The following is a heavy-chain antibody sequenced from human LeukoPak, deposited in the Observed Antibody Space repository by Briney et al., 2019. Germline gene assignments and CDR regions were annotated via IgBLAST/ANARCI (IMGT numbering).Heavy chain of an antibody. J-gene: IGHJ4*02. CDR2: ISSSSSTI. CDR3: ARVLHNRNYDGGTYYGY. D-gene: IGHD3-22*01. V-gene: IGHV3-48*01. CDR1: GFTFSSYS. Sequence: QPGGSLRLSCAASGFTFSSYSMNWVRQAPGKGLEWVSYISSSSSTIYYADSVKGRFTISRDNAKNSLYLQMNSLRAEDTAVYYCARVLHNRNYDGGTYYGYWGQGTLVTVSS.